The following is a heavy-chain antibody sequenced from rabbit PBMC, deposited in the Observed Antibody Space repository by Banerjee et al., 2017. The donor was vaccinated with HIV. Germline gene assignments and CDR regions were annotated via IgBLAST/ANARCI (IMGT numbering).Heavy chain of an antibody. D-gene: IGHD8-1*01. V-gene: IGHV1S45*01. J-gene: IGHJ4*01. Sequence: QQQLEESGGGLVKPGGTLTLTCKASGIDFISYYYMCWVRQAPGKGLELIACIAAGSSGSTYYAIWAKGRFTVSKTSSTTVTLQMTSLTAADTATYFCVRAGVYAGSSSYTGFDFNLWGPGTLVTVS. CDR2: IAAGSSGST. CDR1: GIDFISYYY. CDR3: VRAGVYAGSSSYTGFDFNL.